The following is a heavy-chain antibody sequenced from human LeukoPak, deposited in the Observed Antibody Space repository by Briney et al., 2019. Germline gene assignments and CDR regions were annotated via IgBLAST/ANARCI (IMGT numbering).Heavy chain of an antibody. J-gene: IGHJ4*02. CDR1: RFTLSNYW. D-gene: IGHD6-13*01. CDR3: ARGALKRYSSSWNFDY. V-gene: IGHV3-7*01. Sequence: GGSLRLSCAASRFTLSNYWMSWVRQAPGKGLEWVANIKQDGSETYYVDSVKGRFTISRDNAKNSLSLQMNSLRAEDTAVYYCARGALKRYSSSWNFDYWGQGTLVTVSS. CDR2: IKQDGSET.